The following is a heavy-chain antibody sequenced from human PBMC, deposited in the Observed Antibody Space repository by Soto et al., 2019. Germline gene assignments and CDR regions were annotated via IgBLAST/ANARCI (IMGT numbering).Heavy chain of an antibody. CDR1: GFTFSSYS. CDR3: AKDRPIGNSYGHLGC. D-gene: IGHD5-18*01. CDR2: ISATGGST. Sequence: LLGGSLRLSCAASGFTFSSYSMNWVRQAPGKGLEWVSFISATGGSTYYADSVRGRFTLSRDNSKNTLYLQMNSLRAEDTAIYYCAKDRPIGNSYGHLGCWGQGTLVTVSS. V-gene: IGHV3-23*01. J-gene: IGHJ4*02.